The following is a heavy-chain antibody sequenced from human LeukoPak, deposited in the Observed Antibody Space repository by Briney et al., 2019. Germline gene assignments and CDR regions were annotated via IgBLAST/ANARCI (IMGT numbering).Heavy chain of an antibody. Sequence: GRSLTLSCAASGFTFDDYAMRWVRQAPGKGLEWVSEMSGNGGSIHYADSVKGRFPISRDNANVYLYLQMNSLRAEDAALYYCAKDIRGYTYGGNAFDICGRGTMVTVSS. CDR3: AKDIRGYTYGGNAFDI. J-gene: IGHJ3*02. D-gene: IGHD5-18*01. CDR1: GFTFDDYA. V-gene: IGHV3-9*01. CDR2: MSGNGGSI.